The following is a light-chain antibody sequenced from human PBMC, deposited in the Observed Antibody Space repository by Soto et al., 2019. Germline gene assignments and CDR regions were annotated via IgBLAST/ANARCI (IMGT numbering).Light chain of an antibody. CDR1: QSSGSY. CDR3: QQSYSTPWT. J-gene: IGKJ1*01. Sequence: DIQMTQSPSSLCASVGDRVTLPCRASQSSGSYLNWYQQKPGKAPKLLIYAASSLQSGGPSRCSGSRAGTDFTLTISSLQPEDFATYYCQQSYSTPWTFGQGTKVDIK. CDR2: AAS. V-gene: IGKV1-39*01.